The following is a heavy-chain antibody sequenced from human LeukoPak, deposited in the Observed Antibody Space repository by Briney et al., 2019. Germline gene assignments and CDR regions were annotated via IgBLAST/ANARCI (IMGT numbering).Heavy chain of an antibody. V-gene: IGHV3-7*04. CDR1: GFTFSSYW. CDR2: IKQDGSEK. Sequence: GRSLRLSCAASGFTFSSYWMSWVRQAPGKGLEWMANIKQDGSEKQYVDSVKGRFAISRDNAENSLYLQMNSLKAEDTAVYYCGRFTRSGDSVYWGQGTLVTVSS. D-gene: IGHD7-27*01. J-gene: IGHJ4*02. CDR3: GRFTRSGDSVY.